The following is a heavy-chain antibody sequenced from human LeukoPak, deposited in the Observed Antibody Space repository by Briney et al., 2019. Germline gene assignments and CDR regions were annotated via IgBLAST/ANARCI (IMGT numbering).Heavy chain of an antibody. V-gene: IGHV4-59*11. Sequence: PSETLSLTCVVSGGSLSTHHWSWIRQSPGRGLEWIGYISDSGSTNYNPSLKSRVTISVDTSKNQFSLKLSSVTAADTAVYYCARGQVLSVGFDYWGQGTLVTVSS. J-gene: IGHJ4*02. CDR1: GGSLSTHH. CDR3: ARGQVLSVGFDY. CDR2: ISDSGST. D-gene: IGHD3-3*01.